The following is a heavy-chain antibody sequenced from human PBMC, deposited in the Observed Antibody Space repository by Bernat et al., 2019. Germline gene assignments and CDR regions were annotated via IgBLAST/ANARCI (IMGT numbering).Heavy chain of an antibody. CDR1: GFAFSTYN. Sequence: EVQLVESGGGLVQPGGSLRLSCVASGFAFSTYNMNWVRQASGKALEWVSAIGSAGGTYYSASVKGRFTISRENAKISLYLQMSSLRAVDTAVYYCVRDEFDAFDICGQGTMVTVSS. CDR3: VRDEFDAFDI. CDR2: IGSAGGT. J-gene: IGHJ3*02. V-gene: IGHV3-13*01.